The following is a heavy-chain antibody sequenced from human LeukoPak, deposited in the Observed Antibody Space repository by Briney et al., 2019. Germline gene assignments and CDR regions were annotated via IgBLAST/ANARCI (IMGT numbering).Heavy chain of an antibody. CDR1: GFTFSSYG. J-gene: IGHJ4*02. D-gene: IGHD3-22*01. V-gene: IGHV3-33*01. CDR3: VRAAYDSTGYLTL. CDR2: IWYDGSNK. Sequence: GRSLRLSCAASGFTFSSYGMHWVRQAPGKELEWVAVIWYDGSNKYHADSVKGRFTISRDNSKNKLYLQMNSLRAEDTAVYYCVRAAYDSTGYLTLWGQGTLVTVSS.